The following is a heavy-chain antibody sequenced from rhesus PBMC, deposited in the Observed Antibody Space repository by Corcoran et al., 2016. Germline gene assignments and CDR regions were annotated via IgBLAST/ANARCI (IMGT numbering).Heavy chain of an antibody. Sequence: QVQLVQSGAEVKKPGASVKVSCKASGFTFGSYAISWVRQALGKGLKWMGMIIPLVVITKPAEKSQGRGKITADTYTSTAYMELSSLRSEDTAVYYCAGGLERRYYYGLDSWGQGVVVTVSS. CDR2: IIPLVVIT. CDR1: GFTFGSYA. CDR3: AGGLERRYYYGLDS. J-gene: IGHJ6*01. V-gene: IGHV1-198*02. D-gene: IGHD1-7*02.